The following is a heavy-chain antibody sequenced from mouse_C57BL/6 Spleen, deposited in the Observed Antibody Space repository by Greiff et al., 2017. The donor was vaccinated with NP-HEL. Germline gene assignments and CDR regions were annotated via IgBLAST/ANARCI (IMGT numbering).Heavy chain of an antibody. Sequence: VQLQQPGAELVMPGASVKLSCKASGYTFTSYWMHWVKQRPGQGLEWIGELDPSDSYTNYNQKFKGKSTLTVDKSSSTAYMQLSSLTSEDSAVYYCARYYYGSSHYAMDYWGQGTSVTVSS. CDR2: LDPSDSYT. CDR1: GYTFTSYW. V-gene: IGHV1-69*01. J-gene: IGHJ4*01. CDR3: ARYYYGSSHYAMDY. D-gene: IGHD1-1*01.